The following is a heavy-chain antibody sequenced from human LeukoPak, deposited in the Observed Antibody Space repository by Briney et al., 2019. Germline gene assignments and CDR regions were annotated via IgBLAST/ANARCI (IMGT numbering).Heavy chain of an antibody. Sequence: PGGSLRLSCAASGFSLTTYAMGWVRQAPGKGLEWVSYISSSGSTIYYADSVKGRFTISRDNAKNSLYLQMNSLRAEDTAVYYCAELGITMIGGVWGKGTTVTISS. CDR1: GFSLTTYA. CDR2: ISSSGSTI. J-gene: IGHJ6*04. V-gene: IGHV3-48*03. D-gene: IGHD3-10*02. CDR3: AELGITMIGGV.